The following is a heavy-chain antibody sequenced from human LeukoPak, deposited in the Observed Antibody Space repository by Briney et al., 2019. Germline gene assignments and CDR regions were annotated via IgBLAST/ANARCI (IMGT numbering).Heavy chain of an antibody. CDR2: ISASGDNT. D-gene: IGHD3-9*01. V-gene: IGHV3-23*01. J-gene: IGHJ6*02. CDR1: GFTVNSYA. CDR3: ARDSDQTYYDILTGYPSGMDV. Sequence: GGSLRLSCDASGFTVNSYAMNWVRQAPGKGLEWVSVISASGDNTYYADSVKGRFTISRDDSKNTVYLQMNSLRAEDTAVYYCARDSDQTYYDILTGYPSGMDVWGQGTTVTVSS.